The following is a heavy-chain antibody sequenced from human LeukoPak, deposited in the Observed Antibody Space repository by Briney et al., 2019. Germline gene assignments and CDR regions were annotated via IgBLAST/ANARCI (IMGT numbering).Heavy chain of an antibody. D-gene: IGHD3-16*01. J-gene: IGHJ6*03. CDR2: IWYDGSNK. Sequence: GGSLRLSCAASGFTFSSYGMHWVRQAPGKGLEWVAVIWYDGSNKYYADSVKGRFTISRDNSKNTLYLQMNSLRAEDTAVYYCAREGRLYYYYYMDVWGKGTTVTVSS. CDR1: GFTFSSYG. V-gene: IGHV3-33*01. CDR3: AREGRLYYYYYMDV.